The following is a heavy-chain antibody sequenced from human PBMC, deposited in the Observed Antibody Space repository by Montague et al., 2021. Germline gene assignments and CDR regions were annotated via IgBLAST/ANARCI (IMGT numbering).Heavy chain of an antibody. Sequence: SETLSPTRTVSRSLINSDYYCGWIRPPPGKGLEWMGSVSHGGRTYYNPSLKSRVTISVDTSNNHFSLKLSSVTAADTAMYYCARERDRYYYMDIWGKGTTITVSS. CDR2: VSHGGRT. CDR3: ARERDRYYYMDI. J-gene: IGHJ6*03. V-gene: IGHV4-38-2*02. CDR1: RSLINSDYY.